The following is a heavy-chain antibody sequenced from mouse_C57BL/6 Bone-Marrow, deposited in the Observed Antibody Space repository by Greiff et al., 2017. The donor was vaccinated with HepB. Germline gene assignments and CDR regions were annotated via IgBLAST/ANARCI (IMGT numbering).Heavy chain of an antibody. Sequence: EVKVEESGGGLVQPGGSMKLSCVASGFTFSNYWMNWVRQSPEKGLEWVAQIRLKSDNYATHYAESVKGRFTISRDDSKSSVYLQMNNLRAEDTGIYYCTGRYYSNYGYFDVWGTGTTVTVSS. V-gene: IGHV6-3*01. CDR2: IRLKSDNYAT. CDR1: GFTFSNYW. CDR3: TGRYYSNYGYFDV. D-gene: IGHD2-5*01. J-gene: IGHJ1*03.